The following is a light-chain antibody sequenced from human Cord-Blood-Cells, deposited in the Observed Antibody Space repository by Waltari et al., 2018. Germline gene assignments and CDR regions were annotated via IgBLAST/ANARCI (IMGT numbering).Light chain of an antibody. V-gene: IGLV2-23*01. CDR3: CSYAGSSTWV. CDR2: EGS. Sequence: QSALTQPASVSGSPGQSITISCTGTSSAVGSYNLVSWYQQHTGKAPKLMIYEGSQRPSGVSNRFSGSKSGNTASLTISGLQAEDEADYYCCSYAGSSTWVFGGGTKLTVL. J-gene: IGLJ3*02. CDR1: SSAVGSYNL.